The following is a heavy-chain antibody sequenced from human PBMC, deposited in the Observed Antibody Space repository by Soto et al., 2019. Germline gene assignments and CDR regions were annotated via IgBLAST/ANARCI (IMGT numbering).Heavy chain of an antibody. V-gene: IGHV3-23*01. Sequence: GSLRLSCAASGFTFYSYAMSWVRQAPGKGLEWVSAIGGSGGSTYYADSVKGRFTISRDNSKNTLYLQMNSLRAEDTAVYYCAKERTYSSSWDDAFDIWGQGTMVTVSS. D-gene: IGHD6-13*01. CDR1: GFTFYSYA. CDR3: AKERTYSSSWDDAFDI. J-gene: IGHJ3*02. CDR2: IGGSGGST.